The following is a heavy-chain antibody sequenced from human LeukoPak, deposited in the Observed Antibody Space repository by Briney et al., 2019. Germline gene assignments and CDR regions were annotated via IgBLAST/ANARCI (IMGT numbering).Heavy chain of an antibody. CDR3: ARDLVRGVITPGY. J-gene: IGHJ4*02. CDR2: IIPIFGTA. Sequence: ASVKVSCKASGGTFSSYAISWVRQARGQGLEWMGGIIPIFGTANYAQKFQGRVTITADESTSTAYMELSSLRSEDTAVYYCARDLVRGVITPGYWGQGTLVTVSS. CDR1: GGTFSSYA. V-gene: IGHV1-69*01. D-gene: IGHD3-10*01.